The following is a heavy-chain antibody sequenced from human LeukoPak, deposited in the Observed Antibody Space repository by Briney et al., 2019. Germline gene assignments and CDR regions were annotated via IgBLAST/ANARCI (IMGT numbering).Heavy chain of an antibody. J-gene: IGHJ6*02. Sequence: ASVKVSCKASGYTFTSYGISWVRQAPGQGLEWMGRISAYNGNTNYAQKLQGRVTMTTDTSTSTAYMELRSLRSDDTAVYYCARGVASRTPYYYYGMDVWGQGTTVTVSS. V-gene: IGHV1-18*01. D-gene: IGHD2-15*01. CDR1: GYTFTSYG. CDR3: ARGVASRTPYYYYGMDV. CDR2: ISAYNGNT.